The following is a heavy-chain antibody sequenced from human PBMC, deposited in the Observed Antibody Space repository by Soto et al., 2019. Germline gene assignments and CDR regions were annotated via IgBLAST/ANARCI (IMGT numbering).Heavy chain of an antibody. CDR3: ARVPPIVGGFDY. V-gene: IGHV1-46*01. CDR1: GYTFTSYY. Sequence: QVQLVQSGAEVKKPGASVKVSCKASGYTFTSYYMHWVRQAPGQGLEWMGIINPSGGSTSYAQKVQGRVTMTRDTSTSTVYMELSSLRSEDTAVYYCARVPPIVGGFDYWGQGTLVTVSS. J-gene: IGHJ4*02. D-gene: IGHD1-26*01. CDR2: INPSGGST.